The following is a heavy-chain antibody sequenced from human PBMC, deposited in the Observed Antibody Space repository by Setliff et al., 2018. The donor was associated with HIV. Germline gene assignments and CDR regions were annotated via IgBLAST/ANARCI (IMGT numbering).Heavy chain of an antibody. D-gene: IGHD3-16*01. CDR3: ARARTDYYERGRRSHYSIDV. V-gene: IGHV1-8*02. CDR1: GYTFTNYD. Sequence: GASVKVSCKPSGYTFTNYDINWVPQAAGQGLEWMGWMNPVSRNTRYAQRFEGRVTMTWDTSISTAYMELKNVKFEDTAFYYCARARTDYYERGRRSHYSIDVWARGATVTVSS. J-gene: IGHJ6*03. CDR2: MNPVSRNT.